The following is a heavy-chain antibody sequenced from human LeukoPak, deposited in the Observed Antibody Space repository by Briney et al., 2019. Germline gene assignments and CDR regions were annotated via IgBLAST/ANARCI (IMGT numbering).Heavy chain of an antibody. CDR1: GGSISSYY. V-gene: IGHV4-59*08. D-gene: IGHD2-15*01. CDR3: ARLHNPLLYLDY. J-gene: IGHJ4*02. CDR2: IYYSGST. Sequence: KPSETLSLTCTVSGGSISSYYWSWIRQPPGKGLEWIGYIYYSGSTNYNPSLKSRVTISVDTSKNQFSLKLSSVTAADTAVYYCARLHNPLLYLDYWGQGTLVTVSS.